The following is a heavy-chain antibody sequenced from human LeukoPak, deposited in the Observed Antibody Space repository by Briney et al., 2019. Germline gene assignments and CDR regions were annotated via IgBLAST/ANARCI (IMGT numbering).Heavy chain of an antibody. V-gene: IGHV4-39*01. CDR1: GGSISSSSYY. D-gene: IGHD4-17*01. CDR2: IYYSGST. Sequence: SETLSLTCTVSGGSISSSSYYWGWIRQPPGKGLEWIGSIYYSGSTYYNPSLKSRVTISVDTSKNQFSLKLSSVTAADTAVYYCASSYGDYRPFDCWGQGTLVTVSS. CDR3: ASSYGDYRPFDC. J-gene: IGHJ4*02.